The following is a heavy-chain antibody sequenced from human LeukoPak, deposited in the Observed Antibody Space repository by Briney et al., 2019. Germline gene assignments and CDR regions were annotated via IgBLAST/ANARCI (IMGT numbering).Heavy chain of an antibody. V-gene: IGHV1-18*01. CDR2: ISAYNGNT. CDR1: GYTFTSYG. Sequence: EASVKVSCKASGYTFTSYGISWVRQAPGQGLEWMGWISAYNGNTNSAQKLQGRVTMTTDTSTSTAYMELRSLRSDDTAVYYCARNRDDYGGNSELDFDYWGQGTLVTVSS. D-gene: IGHD4-23*01. J-gene: IGHJ4*02. CDR3: ARNRDDYGGNSELDFDY.